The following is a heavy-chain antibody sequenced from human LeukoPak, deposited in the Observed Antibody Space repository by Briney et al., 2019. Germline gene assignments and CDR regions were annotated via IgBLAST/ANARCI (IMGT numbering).Heavy chain of an antibody. D-gene: IGHD2-2*01. J-gene: IGHJ4*02. CDR2: INSDGSWT. Sequence: GGSLRLSCAASGNYCMHWVRQAPGKGLVWVSHINSDGSWTSYADSVKGRFTISKDNAKNTVYLQLNNLRAEDTAVYYCVSFYETYWGRGTLVTVSS. CDR3: VSFYETY. V-gene: IGHV3-74*01. CDR1: GNYC.